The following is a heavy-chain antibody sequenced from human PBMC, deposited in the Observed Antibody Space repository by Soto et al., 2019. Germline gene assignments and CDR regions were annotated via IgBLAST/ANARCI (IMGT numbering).Heavy chain of an antibody. Sequence: GGSLRLSCAASGFTFSDYYMSWIRQAPGKGLEWVSYISSSGSTIYYADSVKGRFTISRDNAKNSLYLQMNSLRAEDTAVYYCARREYSGYDSYYYYYMDVWGKGTTVTVSS. V-gene: IGHV3-11*01. CDR3: ARREYSGYDSYYYYYMDV. D-gene: IGHD5-12*01. J-gene: IGHJ6*03. CDR1: GFTFSDYY. CDR2: ISSSGSTI.